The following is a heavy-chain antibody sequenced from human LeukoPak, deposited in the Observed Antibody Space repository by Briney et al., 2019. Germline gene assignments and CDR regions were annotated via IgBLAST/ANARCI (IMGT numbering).Heavy chain of an antibody. CDR1: GDTFSSYT. CDR3: ASSELGFCSRTSCHDFDY. Sequence: SVTVSCKASGDTFSSYTISWVRQAPGQGLEWMGGIFPIFRTSNYAQKFQGRVTITTDESTNTAYMELSSLRSEDTAVYYCASSELGFCSRTSCHDFDYWGQGTLVTVSS. CDR2: IFPIFRTS. J-gene: IGHJ4*02. D-gene: IGHD2-2*01. V-gene: IGHV1-69*05.